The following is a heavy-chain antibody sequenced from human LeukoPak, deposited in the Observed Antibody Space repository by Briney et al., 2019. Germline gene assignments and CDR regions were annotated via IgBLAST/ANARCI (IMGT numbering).Heavy chain of an antibody. CDR1: GYTFTSYG. Sequence: ASVKVSCKASGYTFTSYGISWVRQAPGQGLEWMGWISAYNGNTNYAQKLQGRVTMTTDTSTSTAYMELRSLRSDDTAVYYCARERAPNYYYGMDVWGQGTTVTVSS. CDR2: ISAYNGNT. V-gene: IGHV1-18*01. J-gene: IGHJ6*02. CDR3: ARERAPNYYYGMDV.